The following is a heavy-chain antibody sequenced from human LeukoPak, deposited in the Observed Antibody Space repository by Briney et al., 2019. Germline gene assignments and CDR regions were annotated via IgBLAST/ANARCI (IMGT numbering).Heavy chain of an antibody. Sequence: QPGGTLRLPCAASGFTFSNNGMNWVRQAPGKGLEWVSGISPSGDITYYADSVKGRFTISRDNSKNTLYLEVISLTAEDTAVYYCAKDDAWLRFGEWSQGTLVTVSS. CDR1: GFTFSNNG. CDR2: ISPSGDIT. CDR3: AKDDAWLRFGE. J-gene: IGHJ4*02. V-gene: IGHV3-23*01. D-gene: IGHD3-10*01.